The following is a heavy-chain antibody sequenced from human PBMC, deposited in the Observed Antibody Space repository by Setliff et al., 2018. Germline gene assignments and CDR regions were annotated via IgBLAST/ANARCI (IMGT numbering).Heavy chain of an antibody. CDR1: RFTFSNYG. CDR3: ARNWATAQHYYYGMDV. V-gene: IGHV3-33*01. J-gene: IGHJ6*02. Sequence: PGESLRLSCVASRFTFSNYGMHWVRQAPGKGLEWVALIWNDGSTKFYGDSVKGRFTISRDNSKNTLYLQMDTLRAEDTAVYYCARNWATAQHYYYGMDVWGQGTTVTVSS. CDR2: IWNDGSTK. D-gene: IGHD2-21*02.